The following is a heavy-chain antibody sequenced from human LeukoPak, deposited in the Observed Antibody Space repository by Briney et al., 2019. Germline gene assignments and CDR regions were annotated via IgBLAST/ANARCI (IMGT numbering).Heavy chain of an antibody. D-gene: IGHD3-16*01. CDR1: GGSFSGYY. V-gene: IGHV4-34*01. Sequence: PSETLSLTCAVYGGSFSGYYWSWIRQPPGKGLEWIGEINHSGSTNYNPSLKSRVTISVDTSKNQFSLKLSSVTAADTAVYYCARARGGIYFDYWGQGTLVTVSS. CDR2: INHSGST. CDR3: ARARGGIYFDY. J-gene: IGHJ4*02.